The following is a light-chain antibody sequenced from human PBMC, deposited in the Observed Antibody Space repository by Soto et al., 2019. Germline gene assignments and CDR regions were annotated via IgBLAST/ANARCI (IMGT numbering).Light chain of an antibody. CDR1: QDIDNR. V-gene: IGKV1-16*02. Sequence: DIQMTQFPSSLSASVGDRVTITCRATQDIDNRLAWFQQKPGKAPKALIYDIFNLQSGVPSKFSGSRSGADFTLTISSLQPEDFATYYCQQYHGYPFTFGPGTKVDIK. J-gene: IGKJ3*01. CDR3: QQYHGYPFT. CDR2: DIF.